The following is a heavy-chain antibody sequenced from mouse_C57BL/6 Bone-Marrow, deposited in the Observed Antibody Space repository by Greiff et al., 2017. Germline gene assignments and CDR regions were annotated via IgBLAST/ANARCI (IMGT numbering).Heavy chain of an antibody. CDR1: GFPFSSYT. Sequence: EVHLVESGGGLVKPGGSLKLSCAASGFPFSSYTMSWVRQTPEKRLEWVATISGGGGNTYYPDSVKGRFTISRDNAKNTLYLQMSSLRSEDTALYYCARQRLFAYWGQGTLVTVSA. CDR3: ARQRLFAY. D-gene: IGHD3-2*02. V-gene: IGHV5-9*01. CDR2: ISGGGGNT. J-gene: IGHJ3*01.